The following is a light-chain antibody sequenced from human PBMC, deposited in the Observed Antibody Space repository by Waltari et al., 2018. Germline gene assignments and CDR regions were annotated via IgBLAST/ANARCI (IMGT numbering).Light chain of an antibody. CDR1: QTSGSY. Sequence: DIQMTQSPSYLSASVGDRVTITCRASQTSGSYLNWYHQKPGNPPKPLIYTASNLQSWVPSRLRGSGSRTDFSLTTSSMQRQDFATHFCYQSYSDPWTFGRGTKVEVK. CDR3: YQSYSDPWT. V-gene: IGKV1-39*01. J-gene: IGKJ1*01. CDR2: TAS.